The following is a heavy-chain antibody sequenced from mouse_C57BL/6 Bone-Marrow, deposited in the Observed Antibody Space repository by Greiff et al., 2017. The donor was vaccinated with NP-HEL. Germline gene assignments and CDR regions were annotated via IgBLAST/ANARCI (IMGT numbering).Heavy chain of an antibody. V-gene: IGHV1-5*01. J-gene: IGHJ3*01. CDR2: IYPGNSDT. CDR1: GYTFTSYW. D-gene: IGHD1-1*01. CDR3: TIYYGSSPFAY. Sequence: VHVKQSGTVLARPGASVKMSCKTSGYTFTSYWMHWVKQRPGQGLEWIGAIYPGNSDTSYNQKFKGKAKLTAVTSASTAYMELSSLTNEDSAVYYCTIYYGSSPFAYWGQGTLVTVSA.